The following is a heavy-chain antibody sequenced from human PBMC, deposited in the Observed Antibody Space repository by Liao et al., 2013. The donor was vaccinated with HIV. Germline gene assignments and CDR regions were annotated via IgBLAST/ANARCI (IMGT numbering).Heavy chain of an antibody. CDR1: GGSISSGDYY. D-gene: IGHD3-10*01. Sequence: QVQLQESGPGLVKPSQTLSLTCTVSGGSISSGDYYWSWIRQPPGKGLEWIGYTYYSGNTYYNPSLKSRVTISVDTSKNQFSLKLSSVTAAATAVYYCARDVLRDGSGRPRGDFDYWGQGTLVTVSS. CDR3: ARDVLRDGSGRPRGDFDY. CDR2: TYYSGNT. V-gene: IGHV4-30-4*08. J-gene: IGHJ4*02.